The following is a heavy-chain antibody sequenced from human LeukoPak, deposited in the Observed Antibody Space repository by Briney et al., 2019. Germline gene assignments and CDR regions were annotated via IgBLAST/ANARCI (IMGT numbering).Heavy chain of an antibody. J-gene: IGHJ4*02. CDR3: ATHPSSGWHSDY. CDR2: IYTSGST. V-gene: IGHV4-4*07. Sequence: SETLSLTCTVSGGSISSYYWSWIRQPAGKGLEWIGRIYTSGSTNYNPSLRSRVTMSVDTSKNQFSLKLSSVTAADTAVYYCATHPSSGWHSDYWGQGTLVTVSS. CDR1: GGSISSYY. D-gene: IGHD6-19*01.